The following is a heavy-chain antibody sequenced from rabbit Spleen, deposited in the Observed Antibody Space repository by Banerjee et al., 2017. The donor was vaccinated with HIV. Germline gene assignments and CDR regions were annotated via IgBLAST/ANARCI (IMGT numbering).Heavy chain of an antibody. CDR3: VRDRANIGGDYGPYYFDL. V-gene: IGHV1S47*01. Sequence: QEQLVESGGGLVQPGGSLKLSCKASGFDFSGYGVSWVRQAPGQGLEWIGYIDPIFGNTYYASWVNGRFTISRDNAQNTVFLQLNSLTAADTATYFCVRDRANIGGDYGPYYFDLWGPGTLVTVS. J-gene: IGHJ4*01. D-gene: IGHD2-1*01. CDR1: GFDFSGYG. CDR2: IDPIFGNT.